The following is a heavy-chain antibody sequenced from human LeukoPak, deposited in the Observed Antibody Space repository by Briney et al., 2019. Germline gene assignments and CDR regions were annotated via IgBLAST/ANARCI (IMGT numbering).Heavy chain of an antibody. Sequence: ASVKVSCKASGCTFTSYGISWVRQAPGQGLEWMGWISAYNGNTKYAQKLQGRVTMTTDTSTSTAYMELRSLRSDDTAVYYCARDGSGIVVVPADRSRFDPWGQGTLVTVSS. D-gene: IGHD2-2*01. J-gene: IGHJ5*02. CDR3: ARDGSGIVVVPADRSRFDP. CDR1: GCTFTSYG. V-gene: IGHV1-18*01. CDR2: ISAYNGNT.